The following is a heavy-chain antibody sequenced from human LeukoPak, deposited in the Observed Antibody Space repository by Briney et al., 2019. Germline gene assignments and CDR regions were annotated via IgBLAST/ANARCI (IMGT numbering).Heavy chain of an antibody. D-gene: IGHD4-17*01. J-gene: IGHJ6*03. V-gene: IGHV4-39*07. CDR2: IYYSGST. CDR3: ARVLYGDYLYYYYYMDV. Sequence: SETLSLTCTVSGGSISSSSYYWGWIRQPPGKGLEWIGSIYYSGSTYYNPSLKSRVTISVDTSKNQFSLKLSSVTAADTAVYYCARVLYGDYLYYYYYMDVWGKGTTVTVSS. CDR1: GGSISSSSYY.